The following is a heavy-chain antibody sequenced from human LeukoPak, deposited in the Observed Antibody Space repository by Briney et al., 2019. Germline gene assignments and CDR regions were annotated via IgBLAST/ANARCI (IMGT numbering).Heavy chain of an antibody. D-gene: IGHD5-18*01. V-gene: IGHV1-2*06. CDR2: INPNSGGA. Sequence: ASVKVSCKASGYTFTGYYMHWVRQAPGQGLEWMGRINPNSGGANYAQKFQGRVTMTRATSISTAYMELSRLRSDDTAVYYCAKGGDEYSYALDAFDIWGQGTMVTVSS. CDR1: GYTFTGYY. J-gene: IGHJ3*02. CDR3: AKGGDEYSYALDAFDI.